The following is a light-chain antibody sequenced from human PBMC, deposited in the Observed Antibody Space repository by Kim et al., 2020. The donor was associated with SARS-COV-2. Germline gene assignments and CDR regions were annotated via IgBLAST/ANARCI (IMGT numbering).Light chain of an antibody. V-gene: IGLV6-57*03. J-gene: IGLJ2*01. CDR3: QSYNRDNVI. Sequence: GKTVTISCTRSSGSIDDNYVQWYQQVPGGVPTTVIYEDDQRPSGVSDRFSGSIDNSSNSASLTISGLRTEDEADYYCQSYNRDNVIFGGGTQLTVL. CDR2: EDD. CDR1: SGSIDDNY.